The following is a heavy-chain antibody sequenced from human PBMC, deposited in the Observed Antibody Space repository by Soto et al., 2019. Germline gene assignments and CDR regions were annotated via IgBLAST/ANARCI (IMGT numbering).Heavy chain of an antibody. Sequence: VLLVQSGAEVKQPGSSVKVSCKASGGTISTYAITWVRQAPGQGLEWVGGIIPIFRTPNYAQNLQGRVTITADEYTSTAYMELSNLRSEDTAVYYCARGDGDNNAFDIWGQGTVVTVSS. J-gene: IGHJ3*02. V-gene: IGHV1-69*12. CDR2: IIPIFRTP. CDR3: ARGDGDNNAFDI. D-gene: IGHD1-20*01. CDR1: GGTISTYA.